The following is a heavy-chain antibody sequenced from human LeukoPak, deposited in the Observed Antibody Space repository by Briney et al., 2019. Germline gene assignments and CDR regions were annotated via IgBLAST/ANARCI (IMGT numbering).Heavy chain of an antibody. D-gene: IGHD2-15*01. CDR1: GYRFTSYW. CDR2: IYPGDSDT. CDR3: ARVGVVVAASSYYFDY. Sequence: GESLKISCKGSGYRFTSYWIGWVRQMPGKGLEWMGIIYPGDSDTRYSPSFQGQVTISADKSISTAYLQWSSLRASDTAMYYCARVGVVVAASSYYFDYWGQGTLVTVSS. J-gene: IGHJ4*02. V-gene: IGHV5-51*01.